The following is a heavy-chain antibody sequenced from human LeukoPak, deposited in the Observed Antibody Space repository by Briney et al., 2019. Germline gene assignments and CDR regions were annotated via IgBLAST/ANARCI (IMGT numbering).Heavy chain of an antibody. CDR1: GGSISSGGYY. Sequence: PSETLSLTCTVSGGSISSGGYYWSWIRQPPGKGLEWIGHIYHSGSTYYNPSLRSRVTMSVDKSKNQFSLKLGSVTAADTAVYYCAREGPHGDCYFDYWGQGTLVTVSS. V-gene: IGHV4-30-2*01. J-gene: IGHJ4*02. CDR2: IYHSGST. D-gene: IGHD4-17*01. CDR3: AREGPHGDCYFDY.